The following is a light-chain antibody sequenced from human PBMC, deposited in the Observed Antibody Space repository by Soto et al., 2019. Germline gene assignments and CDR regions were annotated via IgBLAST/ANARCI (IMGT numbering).Light chain of an antibody. CDR3: SSYTRSNTLV. Sequence: QSVLTQPASVSGSPGQSITISCTGTSSDVGAYNYVSWYQQHPGKAPKLMIFEVSDRPSGVSNRFSGSKSGNTASLTISGLQAEDEADYYCSSYTRSNTLVFGGGAKVTVL. CDR2: EVS. V-gene: IGLV2-14*01. CDR1: SSDVGAYNY. J-gene: IGLJ2*01.